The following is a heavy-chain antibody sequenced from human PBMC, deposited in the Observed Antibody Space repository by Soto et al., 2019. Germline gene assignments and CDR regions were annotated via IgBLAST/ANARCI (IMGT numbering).Heavy chain of an antibody. V-gene: IGHV3-33*08. CDR1: GFTFNNYI. Sequence: GGSLRLSCSASGFTFNNYIMHWVRQAPGKGLEWVAVIWYDGTNKYYADSVKGRFTISRDNSKNTLYLQMNSLRAEDTAVYYCARDNSRLSSDYYDYWGQGTLVTVSS. CDR2: IWYDGTNK. CDR3: ARDNSRLSSDYYDY. J-gene: IGHJ4*02. D-gene: IGHD3-22*01.